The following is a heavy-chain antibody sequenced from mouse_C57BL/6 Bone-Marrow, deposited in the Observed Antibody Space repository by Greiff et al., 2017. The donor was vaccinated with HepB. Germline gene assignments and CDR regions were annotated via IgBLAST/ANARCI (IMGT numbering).Heavy chain of an antibody. J-gene: IGHJ4*01. Sequence: EVKLQESGAELVRPGASVKLSCTASGFNIKDDYMHWVKQRPEQGLEWIGWIDPENGDTEYASKFQGKATITADTSSNTAYLQLSSLTSEDTAVYYGTFIYYDYPYYAMDYWGQGTSVTVSS. V-gene: IGHV14-4*01. CDR3: TFIYYDYPYYAMDY. D-gene: IGHD2-4*01. CDR2: IDPENGDT. CDR1: GFNIKDDY.